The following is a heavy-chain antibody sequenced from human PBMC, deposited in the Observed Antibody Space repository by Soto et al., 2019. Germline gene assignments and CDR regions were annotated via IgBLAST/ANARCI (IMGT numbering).Heavy chain of an antibody. V-gene: IGHV4-59*08. CDR3: ARHNYGSGSTYYDY. J-gene: IGHJ4*02. CDR1: GGSISSYY. CDR2: IYYSGST. D-gene: IGHD3-10*01. Sequence: QVQLQESGPGLVKPSETLSLTCTVSGGSISSYYWSWIRQPPGKGLEWIGYIYYSGSTNYNPSLKSPVTKSVHTSKNQFSLKLNSMTAADTAVYYGARHNYGSGSTYYDYWGQGTLVTVSS.